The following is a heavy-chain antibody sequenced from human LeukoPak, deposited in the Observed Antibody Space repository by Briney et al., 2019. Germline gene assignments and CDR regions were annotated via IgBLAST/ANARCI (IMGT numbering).Heavy chain of an antibody. CDR2: IRYDGSNK. J-gene: IGHJ6*02. V-gene: IGHV3-30*02. Sequence: QPGGSLRLSCTASGFTFSSYGMHWVRQAPGKGLEWVAFIRYDGSNKYYADSVKGRFTISRDNSKSTLYLQMNSLRADDTAVYYCARDRIAVVGTGSEYGMDVWGQGTTVTVSS. D-gene: IGHD6-19*01. CDR1: GFTFSSYG. CDR3: ARDRIAVVGTGSEYGMDV.